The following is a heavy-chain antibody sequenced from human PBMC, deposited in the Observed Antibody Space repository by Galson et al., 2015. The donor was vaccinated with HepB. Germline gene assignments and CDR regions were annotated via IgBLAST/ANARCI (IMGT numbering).Heavy chain of an antibody. Sequence: SLRLSCAAFGFTFSAYDMHWVRQAPGKGLEWVSGIGLAGDPYYPDSVKGRFTISRETAKNALYLQMNSLRAGDTAVYFCARAQTDPDSGGYYFYYWGQGTLVTVSS. CDR2: IGLAGDP. J-gene: IGHJ4*02. CDR1: GFTFSAYD. CDR3: ARAQTDPDSGGYYFYY. D-gene: IGHD3-22*01. V-gene: IGHV3-13*05.